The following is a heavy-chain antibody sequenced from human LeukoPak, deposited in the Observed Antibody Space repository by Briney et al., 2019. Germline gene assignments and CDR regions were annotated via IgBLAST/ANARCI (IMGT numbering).Heavy chain of an antibody. CDR3: ARGAYGGYFDQ. V-gene: IGHV4-59*01. D-gene: IGHD4/OR15-4a*01. CDR2: IEYSGRT. CDR1: GGSISGYY. Sequence: SETLSLTCIVSGGSISGYYWSWIRQPPGKGLEWIGYIEYSGRTEYKPSLQSRLTISVDTSKNQFSLKVNSATAADTAVYYCARGAYGGYFDQWGQGALVTVSS. J-gene: IGHJ4*02.